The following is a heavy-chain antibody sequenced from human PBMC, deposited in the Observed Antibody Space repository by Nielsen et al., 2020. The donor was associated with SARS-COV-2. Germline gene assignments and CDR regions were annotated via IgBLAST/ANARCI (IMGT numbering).Heavy chain of an antibody. CDR3: ATVDDYGVTVDH. D-gene: IGHD4/OR15-4a*01. Sequence: GESLKISCAASGFTFSSYSMNWVRQAPGKGLEWVSYITSSSSYTYYADSVKGRITISRDNAKNALYLQMNSLRDEDTALYYCATVDDYGVTVDHWGQGTQVTVSS. CDR2: ITSSSSYT. J-gene: IGHJ4*02. CDR1: GFTFSSYS. V-gene: IGHV3-48*02.